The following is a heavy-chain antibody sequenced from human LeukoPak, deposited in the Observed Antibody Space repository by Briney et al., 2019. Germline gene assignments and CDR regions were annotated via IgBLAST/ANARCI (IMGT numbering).Heavy chain of an antibody. Sequence: PGGSLRLSCAASGFTFSSYAMHWVRQAPGKGLEWVAVISYDGSNKYYADSVKGRFTISRDNSKNTLYLQMNSLRAEDTAVYYCARGFGGRQGGPDSTPYYYYGMDVWGQGTTVTVSS. V-gene: IGHV3-30-3*01. D-gene: IGHD3-10*01. CDR2: ISYDGSNK. CDR1: GFTFSSYA. J-gene: IGHJ6*02. CDR3: ARGFGGRQGGPDSTPYYYYGMDV.